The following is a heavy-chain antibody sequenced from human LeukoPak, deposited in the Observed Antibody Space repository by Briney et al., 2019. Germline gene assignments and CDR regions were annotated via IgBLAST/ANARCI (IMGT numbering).Heavy chain of an antibody. J-gene: IGHJ6*02. CDR2: IWYDGSNK. V-gene: IGHV3-33*01. D-gene: IGHD3-22*01. Sequence: PGGSLRLSCAASGFTFSSYGMHWVRQAPGKGLKWVAVIWYDGSNKYYADSVKGRFTISRDNSKNTLYLQMNSLRAEDTAVYYCARDGSDSSGYWDYYYGMDVWGQGTTVTVSS. CDR1: GFTFSSYG. CDR3: ARDGSDSSGYWDYYYGMDV.